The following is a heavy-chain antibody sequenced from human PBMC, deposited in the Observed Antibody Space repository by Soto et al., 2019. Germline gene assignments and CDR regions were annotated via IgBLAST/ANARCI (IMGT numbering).Heavy chain of an antibody. J-gene: IGHJ4*02. CDR2: IKRDGSEK. CDR1: GFTFGSNW. Sequence: QPGGSLQLSCSASGFTFGSNWMSWVRQAPGKGLEWVANIKRDGSEKYYVDSVKGRFTISRDNAKNTLYLQMNSLRADDTAVYYCASLEWESSGYADYWGQGTQVTVSS. V-gene: IGHV3-7*03. CDR3: ASLEWESSGYADY. D-gene: IGHD5-12*01.